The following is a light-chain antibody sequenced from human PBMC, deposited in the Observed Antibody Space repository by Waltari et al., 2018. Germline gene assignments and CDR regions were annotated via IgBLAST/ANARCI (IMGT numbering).Light chain of an antibody. CDR2: LGS. V-gene: IGKV2-28*01. CDR1: QSLLHSNGFNY. CDR3: MQALQTPLT. Sequence: DIVMTQSPLSLPVTPGEPASISCRSSQSLLHSNGFNYLDWYLQKPGQSPQLLISLGSNRASGVPERFSGSGSGTDFTLKITRVEAEDVGVYYCMQALQTPLTFGQGTRLEIK. J-gene: IGKJ5*01.